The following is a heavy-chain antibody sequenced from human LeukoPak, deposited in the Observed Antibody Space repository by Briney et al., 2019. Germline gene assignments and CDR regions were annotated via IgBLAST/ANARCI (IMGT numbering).Heavy chain of an antibody. CDR2: ISSSGSTI. CDR3: ARVSGFWSGPDY. D-gene: IGHD3-3*01. V-gene: IGHV3-11*01. J-gene: IGHJ4*02. CDR1: GFTFSDYY. Sequence: GGSLGLSCAAAGFTFSDYYMSWIRQAPGKGLEWVSYISSSGSTIYYADSVKGRFTISRDNAKNSLYLQMNSLSAEDTAVYYCARVSGFWSGPDYWGQGTLVTVSS.